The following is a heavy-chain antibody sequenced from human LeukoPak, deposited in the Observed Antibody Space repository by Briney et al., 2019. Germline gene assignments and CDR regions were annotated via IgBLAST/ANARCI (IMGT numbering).Heavy chain of an antibody. J-gene: IGHJ4*02. Sequence: GGSLRLSCAASGFTFSSYAMGWVRQAPGKGLEWVANIKQDGSEKYYVDSVKGRFTISRDNAKNSLYLQMNSLRAEDTAVYYCARDLFDGGSSWYGLDYWGLGTLVTVSS. D-gene: IGHD6-13*01. V-gene: IGHV3-7*01. CDR1: GFTFSSYA. CDR2: IKQDGSEK. CDR3: ARDLFDGGSSWYGLDY.